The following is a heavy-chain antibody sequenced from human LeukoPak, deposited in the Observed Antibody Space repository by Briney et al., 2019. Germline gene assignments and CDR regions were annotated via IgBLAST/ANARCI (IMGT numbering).Heavy chain of an antibody. V-gene: IGHV2-70*11. CDR1: GFSLSTSGMC. D-gene: IGHD6-19*01. CDR2: IDWDDDK. Sequence: SGPTLVNPTQTLTLTYTFSGFSLSTSGMCVSWIRQPPGKALEWLARIDWDDDKYYSTSLKTRFTISKDTSKNQVVLTMTNMDPVDTSTYYCARSVAGTIDYWGQGTLVTVSS. CDR3: ARSVAGTIDY. J-gene: IGHJ4*02.